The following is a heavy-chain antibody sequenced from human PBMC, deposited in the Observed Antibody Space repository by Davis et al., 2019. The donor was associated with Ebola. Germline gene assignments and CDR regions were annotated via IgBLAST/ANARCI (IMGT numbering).Heavy chain of an antibody. Sequence: ASVKVSCKASGYTFTSYYMHWVRQAPGQGLEWMGIINPSGGSTSYAQKFQGRVTITRDTSTSTVYMELSSLRSEDTAVYYCARGRIVVVPALNWFDPWGQGTLVTVSS. D-gene: IGHD2-2*01. V-gene: IGHV1-46*01. CDR3: ARGRIVVVPALNWFDP. CDR1: GYTFTSYY. CDR2: INPSGGST. J-gene: IGHJ5*02.